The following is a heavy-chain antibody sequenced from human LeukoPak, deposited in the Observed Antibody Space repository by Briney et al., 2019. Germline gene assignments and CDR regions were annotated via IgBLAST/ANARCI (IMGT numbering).Heavy chain of an antibody. CDR1: GYSISSGYY. D-gene: IGHD1-26*01. CDR3: ARFFRTVWELPYY. V-gene: IGHV4-38-2*02. Sequence: SETLSLTCSVSGYSISSGYYWGWIRQPPGKGLEWIGNIYHDGNTYYNPSLKSRVTISVDASKNQFSLRLSSVTAADTAVYYCARFFRTVWELPYYWGPGTLVTVSS. CDR2: IYHDGNT. J-gene: IGHJ4*02.